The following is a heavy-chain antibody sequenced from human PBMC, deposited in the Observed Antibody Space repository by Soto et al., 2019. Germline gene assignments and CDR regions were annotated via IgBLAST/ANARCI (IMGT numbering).Heavy chain of an antibody. CDR2: ISGSGGST. J-gene: IGHJ3*02. Sequence: EVQLLESGGGLVQPGGSLRLSCAASGFTFSSYAMSRVRQAPGKGLEWVSAISGSGGSTYYADSVKGRFTISRDNSKNTLYLQMNSLRAEDTAVYYCAKDLFRIVVVIALGDAFDIWGQGTMVTVSS. D-gene: IGHD2-21*01. CDR3: AKDLFRIVVVIALGDAFDI. V-gene: IGHV3-23*01. CDR1: GFTFSSYA.